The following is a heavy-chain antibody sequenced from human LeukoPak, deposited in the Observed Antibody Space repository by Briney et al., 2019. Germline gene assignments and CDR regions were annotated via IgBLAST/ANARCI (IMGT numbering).Heavy chain of an antibody. D-gene: IGHD6-13*01. J-gene: IGHJ4*02. CDR2: IYYSGST. Sequence: SETLSLTCTVSGGSISSYYWSWIRQPAGKGLEWIGYIYYSGSTNKNPSLKSRVTISVDTSKNQFSLKLSSVTAADTAVYYCARVDSSNWYDSRGYFDQWGQGTLVTVSS. CDR1: GGSISSYY. V-gene: IGHV4-59*01. CDR3: ARVDSSNWYDSRGYFDQ.